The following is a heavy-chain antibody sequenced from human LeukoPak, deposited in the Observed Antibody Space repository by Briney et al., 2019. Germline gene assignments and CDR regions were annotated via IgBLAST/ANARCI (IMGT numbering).Heavy chain of an antibody. CDR2: ISGGSA. Sequence: GGSLRLSCAASGFTFSSYAMSWVRQAPGKGLEWVSAISGGSADYADSVKGRFTISRDNSKNTLYLQMNSLRAEDTAVYYCATPGVGYCSSTSCNFDYWGQGTLVTVSS. D-gene: IGHD2-2*03. CDR1: GFTFSSYA. J-gene: IGHJ4*02. V-gene: IGHV3-23*01. CDR3: ATPGVGYCSSTSCNFDY.